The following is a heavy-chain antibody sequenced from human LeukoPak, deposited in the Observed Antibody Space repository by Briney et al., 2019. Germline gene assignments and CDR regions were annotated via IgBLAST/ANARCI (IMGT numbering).Heavy chain of an antibody. Sequence: PSETLSLTCTVSGGSISSYYWSWIRQPAGKGLEWIGRIYTSGSTNYNPSLKSRVTMSVDTSKNQFSLKLSSVTAADTAVYYCARDRDYDYVWGSYRSYYMDVWGKGTTVTVSS. V-gene: IGHV4-4*07. CDR2: IYTSGST. CDR1: GGSISSYY. D-gene: IGHD3-16*02. J-gene: IGHJ6*03. CDR3: ARDRDYDYVWGSYRSYYMDV.